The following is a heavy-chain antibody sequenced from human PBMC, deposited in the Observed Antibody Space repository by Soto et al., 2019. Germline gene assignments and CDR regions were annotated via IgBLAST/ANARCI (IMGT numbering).Heavy chain of an antibody. CDR3: ARTYYFGSGSYQEARGMDV. D-gene: IGHD3-10*01. Sequence: QVQLVESGGGVVQPGRSLRLSCAASGFTFSSYAMHWVRQAPGKGLEWVAVISYDGSNKYYADSVKGRFTISRDNSKNTLYLQMNSLRAEDTAVYYCARTYYFGSGSYQEARGMDVWGQGTTVTVSS. CDR2: ISYDGSNK. CDR1: GFTFSSYA. V-gene: IGHV3-30-3*01. J-gene: IGHJ6*02.